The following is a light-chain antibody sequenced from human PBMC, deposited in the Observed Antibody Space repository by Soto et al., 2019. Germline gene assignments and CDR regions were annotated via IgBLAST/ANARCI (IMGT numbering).Light chain of an antibody. CDR2: GAS. Sequence: DIQLTQSPSFLSASVGDRVTITCRASQGISTYLAWYLQRPGKAPKLLIYGASTLQSGVPSRFSGSGSGTEFTITISSLQAEDFGTYYCQQLNSDWYAFGQGTKLEIK. CDR3: QQLNSDWYA. V-gene: IGKV1-9*01. CDR1: QGISTY. J-gene: IGKJ2*01.